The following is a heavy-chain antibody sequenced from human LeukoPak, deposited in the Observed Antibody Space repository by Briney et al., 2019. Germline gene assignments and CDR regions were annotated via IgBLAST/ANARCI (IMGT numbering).Heavy chain of an antibody. J-gene: IGHJ4*02. V-gene: IGHV3-21*01. CDR2: IGPTGTDR. CDR3: ATETIGRHYDY. D-gene: IGHD1-14*01. CDR1: GFTSSSCG. Sequence: GGSLRLSCAASGFTSSSCGFNWVRQAPGKGLGWVSSIGPTGTDRYYADSVRGRFTISRDNAKNSMYLQMDSLRDEDTAVYYCATETIGRHYDYWGQGTLLTVSS.